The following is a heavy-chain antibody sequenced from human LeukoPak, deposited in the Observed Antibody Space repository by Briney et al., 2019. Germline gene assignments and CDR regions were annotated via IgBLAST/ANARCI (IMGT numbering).Heavy chain of an antibody. CDR2: IDPSGGST. CDR1: VYMFTIYY. CDR3: ARGIRVRCDY. Sequence: ASVTVSCTSSVYMFTIYYVHSVRQAPGQGLEWMGIIDPSGGSTTYAQKFQGRVTMTRDTSTTTVFMELSSLRSEDTAVYYCARGIRVRCDYWGQGTLVTVSS. V-gene: IGHV1-46*01. D-gene: IGHD3-16*01. J-gene: IGHJ4*02.